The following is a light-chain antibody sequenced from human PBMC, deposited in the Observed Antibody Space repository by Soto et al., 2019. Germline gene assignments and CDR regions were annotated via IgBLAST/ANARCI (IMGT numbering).Light chain of an antibody. V-gene: IGKV3-11*01. CDR2: DAS. CDR3: QQRTNWLT. J-gene: IGKJ4*01. CDR1: QSVRRY. Sequence: EIVLTQSPATLSLSPGERATLSCRASQSVRRYLAWYQQKPGQAPRLLIYDASNRATGIPARFSGSGSGTDFTLTISSLAPEDFAVYYCQQRTNWLTFGGGTKVEIK.